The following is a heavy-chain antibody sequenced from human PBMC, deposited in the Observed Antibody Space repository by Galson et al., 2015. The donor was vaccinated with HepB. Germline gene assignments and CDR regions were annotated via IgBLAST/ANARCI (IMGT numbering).Heavy chain of an antibody. Sequence: SGAEVKKPGESLKISCKGSAYTFPSYWIAWVRQMPGKGLEWMGMIYPGDSDTRYGPTFQDQVTISVDKSIRTAYLHWSSLKASDPGIYYYARQMATALHYFDYWGQGTLVTVSS. CDR1: AYTFPSYW. CDR3: ARQMATALHYFDY. CDR2: IYPGDSDT. D-gene: IGHD5-24*01. V-gene: IGHV5-51*01. J-gene: IGHJ4*02.